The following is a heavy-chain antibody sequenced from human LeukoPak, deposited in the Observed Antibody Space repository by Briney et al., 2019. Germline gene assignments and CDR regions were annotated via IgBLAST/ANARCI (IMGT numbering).Heavy chain of an antibody. CDR3: GREDRFGYNYAYGLDV. CDR1: GFTFSRFW. V-gene: IGHV3-74*01. D-gene: IGHD5-18*01. Sequence: GGSLRLSCAASGFTFSRFWMHWVRQAPGKGLVWVSRIDSDGSDTTYADSVKGRFTIYKDNAKNTLYLEMNSLRGEGTAVYYCGREDRFGYNYAYGLDVWGKGTTVTVSS. J-gene: IGHJ6*04. CDR2: IDSDGSDT.